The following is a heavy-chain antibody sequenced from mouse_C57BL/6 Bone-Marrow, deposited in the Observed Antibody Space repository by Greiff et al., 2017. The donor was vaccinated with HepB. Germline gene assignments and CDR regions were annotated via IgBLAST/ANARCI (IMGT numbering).Heavy chain of an antibody. V-gene: IGHV5-4*03. D-gene: IGHD2-5*01. CDR2: ISDGGSYT. Sequence: EVKLVESGGGLVKPGGSLKLSCAASGFTFSSYAMSWVRQTPEKRLEWVATISDGGSYTYYPDNVKGRFTISRDNAKNNLYLQMSHLKSEDTAMYYCARAFYSNYVRFAYWGQGTLVTVSA. J-gene: IGHJ3*01. CDR3: ARAFYSNYVRFAY. CDR1: GFTFSSYA.